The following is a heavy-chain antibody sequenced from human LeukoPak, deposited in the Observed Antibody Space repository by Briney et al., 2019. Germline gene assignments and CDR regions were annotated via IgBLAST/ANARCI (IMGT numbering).Heavy chain of an antibody. Sequence: GGSLRLSCAASGFTFSSYAMSWVCQAPGKGLEWVSAISGSGGSTYYADSVKGRFTISRDNSKNTLYLQMNSLRAEDTAVYYCAKDLLRYFDSLDYWGQGTLVTVSS. V-gene: IGHV3-23*01. CDR3: AKDLLRYFDSLDY. CDR1: GFTFSSYA. D-gene: IGHD3-9*01. CDR2: ISGSGGST. J-gene: IGHJ4*02.